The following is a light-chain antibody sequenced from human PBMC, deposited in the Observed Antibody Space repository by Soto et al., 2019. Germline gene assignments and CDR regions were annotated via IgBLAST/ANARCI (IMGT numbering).Light chain of an antibody. CDR2: SND. V-gene: IGLV1-44*01. J-gene: IGLJ1*01. CDR1: SSNIGSNP. CDR3: AAWDDSLNGRV. Sequence: QSVLTQPPSTSGTPGQRVTISCSGSSSNIGSNPVNWYQQLPGTAPKLLIYSNDRRPSGVPDRFSGSKSGTSASLAISGLQSEDEADYYCAAWDDSLNGRVFGTGTKVTVL.